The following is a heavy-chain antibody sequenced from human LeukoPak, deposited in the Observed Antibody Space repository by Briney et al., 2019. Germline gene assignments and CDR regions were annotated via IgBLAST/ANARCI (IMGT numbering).Heavy chain of an antibody. CDR3: AKDLTVTTLYAYYYYYGMDV. V-gene: IGHV3-43*02. J-gene: IGHJ6*02. CDR1: GFTFDDYA. Sequence: GGSLRLSWAASGFTFDDYAMHWVRQAPGKGLEWVSLISGDGGSTYYADSVKGRFTISRDNSKNSPYLQMNSLRTEDIALYYCAKDLTVTTLYAYYYYYGMDVWGQGTTVTVSS. D-gene: IGHD4-17*01. CDR2: ISGDGGST.